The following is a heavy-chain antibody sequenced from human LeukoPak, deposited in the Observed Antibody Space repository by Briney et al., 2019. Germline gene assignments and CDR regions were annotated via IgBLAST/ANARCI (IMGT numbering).Heavy chain of an antibody. CDR1: GYSFATYW. CDR2: IYPGDSDT. Sequence: GESLKISCKGSGYSFATYWIGWVRQMPGKGLEWMGIIYPGDSDTRYSPSFQGQVTISADKSISTAYLQWSSLKASDTAMYYRARRIDYGVKTGLFDYWGQGTLVTVSS. CDR3: ARRIDYGVKTGLFDY. V-gene: IGHV5-51*01. D-gene: IGHD4/OR15-4a*01. J-gene: IGHJ4*02.